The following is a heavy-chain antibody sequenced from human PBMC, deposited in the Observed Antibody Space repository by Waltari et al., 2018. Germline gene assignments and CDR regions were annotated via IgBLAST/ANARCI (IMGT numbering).Heavy chain of an antibody. CDR2: ITPSGGST. CDR3: AGVAVTATRVGWFDP. D-gene: IGHD2-15*01. Sequence: QVQLVQSGAEVKKPGASVKVSCKASGYTFTTYYMHWVRQAPGQGLEWMGIITPSGGSTTYAQKFQGRITMTRDTSTSTVYLELSSLRSEDTAVYYCAGVAVTATRVGWFDPWGLGTLVIVSS. CDR1: GYTFTTYY. V-gene: IGHV1-46*03. J-gene: IGHJ5*02.